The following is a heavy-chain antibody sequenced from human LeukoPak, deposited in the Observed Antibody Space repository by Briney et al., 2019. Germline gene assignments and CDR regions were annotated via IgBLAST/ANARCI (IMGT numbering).Heavy chain of an antibody. J-gene: IGHJ4*02. CDR2: ISSSSSTI. V-gene: IGHV3-48*01. CDR3: ARVVHTPQLCYFDY. Sequence: PGGSLRLSCGASGFTFSSYSMNWVRQAPGKGLEWVSYISSSSSTIYYADSVKGRFTISRDNAKSSLYLQMNSLRAEDTAVYYCARVVHTPQLCYFDYWGQGTLVTVSS. D-gene: IGHD2-15*01. CDR1: GFTFSSYS.